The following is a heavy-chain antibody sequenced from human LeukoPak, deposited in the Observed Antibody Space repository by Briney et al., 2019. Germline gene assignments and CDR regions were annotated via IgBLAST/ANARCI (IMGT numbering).Heavy chain of an antibody. Sequence: SETLSLTCAVYGGSFSGYYWSWIRQPPGKGLEWIGEINHSGSTNYNPSLKSRVTISVDTSKNQFSLKLSSVTAADTAVYYCARKYCSSTRCYNRRNYYYYYYMDVWGKGTTVTVSS. CDR1: GGSFSGYY. CDR3: ARKYCSSTRCYNRRNYYYYYYMDV. V-gene: IGHV4-34*01. CDR2: INHSGST. J-gene: IGHJ6*03. D-gene: IGHD2-2*01.